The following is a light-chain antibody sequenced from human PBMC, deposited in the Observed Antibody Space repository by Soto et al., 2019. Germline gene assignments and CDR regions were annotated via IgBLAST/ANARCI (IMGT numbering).Light chain of an antibody. Sequence: EIVLTQSPATLSLSPGERATVSCRASQSVSNYLGWYQQKPGQAPRLLIYDASNRATGIPARFSGSGSGTDFTLTISSLEPEDFAVYYCQHGGTFGPGTRLEIK. CDR3: QHGGT. CDR2: DAS. J-gene: IGKJ5*01. V-gene: IGKV3-11*01. CDR1: QSVSNY.